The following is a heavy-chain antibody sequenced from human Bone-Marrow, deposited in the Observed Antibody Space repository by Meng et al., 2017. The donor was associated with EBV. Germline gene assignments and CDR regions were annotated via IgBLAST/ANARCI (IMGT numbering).Heavy chain of an antibody. CDR1: GTSFTDYY. D-gene: IGHD5-18*01. V-gene: IGHV4-34*01. J-gene: IGHJ4*02. CDR3: ARAGSIDLWSRVLGY. Sequence: QVQPQQWDAGRLKPSETPSLASAVYGTSFTDYYWSWVRQTPGKGLEWIAVINDRERTNFNPALKTRVNISMDTSKNQFPLKLNPWTAADTAVYYCARAGSIDLWSRVLGYWGQGTLVTVSS. CDR2: INDRERT.